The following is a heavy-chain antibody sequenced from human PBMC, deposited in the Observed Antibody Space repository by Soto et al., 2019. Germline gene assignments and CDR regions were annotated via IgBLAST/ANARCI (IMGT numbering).Heavy chain of an antibody. CDR3: ARERIAVAGTHEAFDI. Sequence: EVQLVESGGGLVQPGGSLRLSCAASGFTVSSNYMTWVRQAPGKGLEWVSLIYSGGNTYYADSVKGRFTISRDNSKNTLYLQMNRLRAEDTAVYYCARERIAVAGTHEAFDIWGQGTMVTVSS. J-gene: IGHJ3*02. D-gene: IGHD6-13*01. CDR1: GFTVSSNY. CDR2: IYSGGNT. V-gene: IGHV3-53*01.